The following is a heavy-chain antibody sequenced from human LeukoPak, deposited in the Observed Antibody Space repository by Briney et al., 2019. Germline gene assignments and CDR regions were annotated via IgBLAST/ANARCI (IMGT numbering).Heavy chain of an antibody. CDR1: GFTFSSYW. CDR3: AREAYYYDSSGYYFVKGRAFDI. CDR2: INSDGSST. J-gene: IGHJ3*02. Sequence: PGGSLRLSCAASGFTFSSYWMHWVRQAPGKGLVWVSRINSDGSSTSYADSVKGRFTISRDNAKNTLYLQMNSLRAEDTAVYYCAREAYYYDSSGYYFVKGRAFDIWGQGTMVTVSS. D-gene: IGHD3-22*01. V-gene: IGHV3-74*01.